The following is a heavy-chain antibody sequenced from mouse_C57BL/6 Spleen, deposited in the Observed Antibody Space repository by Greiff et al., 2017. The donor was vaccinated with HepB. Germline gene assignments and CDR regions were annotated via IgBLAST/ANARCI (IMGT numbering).Heavy chain of an antibody. V-gene: IGHV5-4*01. Sequence: EVKLMESGGGLVKPGGSLKLSCAASGFTFSSYAMSWVRQTPEKRLEWVATISDGGSYTYYPDNVKGRFTISRDNAKNNLYLQMSHLKSEDTAMYYCARDQGSGSSYVDVWGTGTTVTVSS. CDR3: ARDQGSGSSYVDV. J-gene: IGHJ1*03. D-gene: IGHD1-1*01. CDR1: GFTFSSYA. CDR2: ISDGGSYT.